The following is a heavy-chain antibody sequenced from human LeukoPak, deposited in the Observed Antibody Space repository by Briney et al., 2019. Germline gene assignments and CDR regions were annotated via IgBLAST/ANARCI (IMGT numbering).Heavy chain of an antibody. CDR1: GGSISSYY. V-gene: IGHV4-59*01. CDR2: IHYSGST. D-gene: IGHD3-10*01. Sequence: PSETLSLTCTISGGSISSYYWSWVRQPPGKGLEWIGYIHYSGSTNYNPSLKSRVTISVDTSKNQFSLKLGSVTTADTAVYYCARVEEGYGSGRRENYYYYYMDVWGKGTTVTISS. J-gene: IGHJ6*03. CDR3: ARVEEGYGSGRRENYYYYYMDV.